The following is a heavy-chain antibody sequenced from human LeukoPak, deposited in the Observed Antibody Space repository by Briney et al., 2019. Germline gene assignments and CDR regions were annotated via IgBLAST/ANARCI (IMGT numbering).Heavy chain of an antibody. CDR1: GFTVSSNY. CDR2: IYSGGST. CDR3: ARAFSTTAFDY. V-gene: IGHV3-66*01. Sequence: GGSLRLSCAASGFTVSSNYMSWVRQAPGKGLEWVSAIYSGGSTYYADSVKGRFTISRDNSKNTLYLQMNSLRAEDTAVYYCARAFSTTAFDYWGQGTLVTVSS. D-gene: IGHD4-17*01. J-gene: IGHJ4*02.